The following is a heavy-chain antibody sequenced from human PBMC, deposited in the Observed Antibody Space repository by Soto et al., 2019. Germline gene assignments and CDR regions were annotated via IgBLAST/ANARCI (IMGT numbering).Heavy chain of an antibody. CDR3: ARDRRGSSWPRVDY. CDR2: IYYTGTT. D-gene: IGHD6-13*01. V-gene: IGHV4-59*01. CDR1: GGSLSPYY. Sequence: QVQLQESGPGLVKPSETLSLTCIVSGGSLSPYYWSWIRQSPGKGLEWVGSIYYTGTTDYNPSLKSRVTISIATSANKVSREMTSVTAADTAVYYCARDRRGSSWPRVDYWGQGKLVTVSS. J-gene: IGHJ4*02.